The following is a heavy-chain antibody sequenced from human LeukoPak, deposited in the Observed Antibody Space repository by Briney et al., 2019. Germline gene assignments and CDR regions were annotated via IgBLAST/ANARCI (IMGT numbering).Heavy chain of an antibody. CDR1: GFTFSSYA. D-gene: IGHD5-12*01. Sequence: GSLRLSCEASGFTFSSYAMSWVRQAPGKGLEWVSVISGSGDSTYYADSVEGRCTISRDNSKDALYLQMSSLRAEDTAVYYCARVGYSGYDYDYWGQGTLVTVSS. CDR2: ISGSGDST. V-gene: IGHV3-23*01. CDR3: ARVGYSGYDYDY. J-gene: IGHJ4*02.